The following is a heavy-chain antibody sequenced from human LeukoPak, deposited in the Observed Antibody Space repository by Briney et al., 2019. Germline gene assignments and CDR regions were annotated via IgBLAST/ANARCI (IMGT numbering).Heavy chain of an antibody. Sequence: GSLRLSCAASGFIFSSAWMSWVRQAPGKGLEWVGRIKSKTDGGTTDYAAPVKGRFTISRDDSKNTLYLQMNSLKTEDTAVYYCTTDREFCSGGSCHPVYFDYWGQGTLVTVSS. D-gene: IGHD2-15*01. CDR2: IKSKTDGGTT. J-gene: IGHJ4*02. CDR1: GFIFSSAW. CDR3: TTDREFCSGGSCHPVYFDY. V-gene: IGHV3-15*01.